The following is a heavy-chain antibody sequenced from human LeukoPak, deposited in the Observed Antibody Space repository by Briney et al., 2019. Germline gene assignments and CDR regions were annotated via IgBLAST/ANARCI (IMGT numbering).Heavy chain of an antibody. CDR1: GGSIDSYY. CDR3: AGPHYSSGWLDY. J-gene: IGHJ4*02. Sequence: SETLSLTCSVSGGSIDSYYWNWIRQTPGKGLEWVCYIYSTGSATYNPSLRGRVTMSIDTSKNQFYLTLNSVTAADTAVYYCAGPHYSSGWLDYWGRGTLVTVSS. CDR2: IYSTGSA. V-gene: IGHV4-59*01. D-gene: IGHD6-19*01.